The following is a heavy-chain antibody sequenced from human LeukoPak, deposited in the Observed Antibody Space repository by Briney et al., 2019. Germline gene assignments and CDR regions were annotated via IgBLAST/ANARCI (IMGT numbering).Heavy chain of an antibody. Sequence: GESLKISCKGSGYSFTSYWIGWVRPMPGKGLEWMGIIYPGDSDTRYSPSFQGQVTISADKSISTAYLQWSSLKASDTAMYYCATQGPLVRGDYYYYYMDVWGKGTTVTVSS. CDR1: GYSFTSYW. V-gene: IGHV5-51*01. J-gene: IGHJ6*03. CDR3: ATQGPLVRGDYYYYYMDV. CDR2: IYPGDSDT. D-gene: IGHD3-10*02.